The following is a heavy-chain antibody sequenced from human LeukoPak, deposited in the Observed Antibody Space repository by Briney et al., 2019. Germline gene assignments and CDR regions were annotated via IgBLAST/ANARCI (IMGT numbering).Heavy chain of an antibody. Sequence: ASVKVSCKASGYTFTGYYMHWVRQAPGQGLEWMGWINPNSGGTNYAQKFQGWVTMTRDTSISTAYMELSRLRSNDTAVYYCARDNSPTRFGLAIRTNDAFDIWGQGTMVTVSS. CDR1: GYTFTGYY. CDR3: ARDNSPTRFGLAIRTNDAFDI. J-gene: IGHJ3*02. V-gene: IGHV1-2*04. D-gene: IGHD3-10*01. CDR2: INPNSGGT.